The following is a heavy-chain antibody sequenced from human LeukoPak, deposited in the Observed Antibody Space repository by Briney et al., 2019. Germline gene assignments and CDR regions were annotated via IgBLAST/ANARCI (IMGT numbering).Heavy chain of an antibody. V-gene: IGHV3-21*01. CDR3: ARDRGSSSPVYNWFGP. D-gene: IGHD6-6*01. CDR2: ISSSSSYI. Sequence: GGSLRLSCAASGFTFSSYSMNWVRQAPGKGLEWVSSISSSSSYIYYADSVKGRFTISRDNAKNSLYLQMNSLRAEDTAVYYCARDRGSSSPVYNWFGPWGQGTLVTVSS. CDR1: GFTFSSYS. J-gene: IGHJ5*02.